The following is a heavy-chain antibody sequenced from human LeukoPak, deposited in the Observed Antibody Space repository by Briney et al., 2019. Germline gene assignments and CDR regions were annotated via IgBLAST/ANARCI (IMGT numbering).Heavy chain of an antibody. Sequence: SETLSLTCTVSGGSISSYYWSWIRQPAGKGLEWIGHICTSGSTNYNPSLKSRVTMSVDTSKNQFSLKLSSVTAADTAVYYCARGGVDWTFDYWGQGTLVTVSS. D-gene: IGHD3-9*01. J-gene: IGHJ4*02. V-gene: IGHV4-4*07. CDR1: GGSISSYY. CDR3: ARGGVDWTFDY. CDR2: ICTSGST.